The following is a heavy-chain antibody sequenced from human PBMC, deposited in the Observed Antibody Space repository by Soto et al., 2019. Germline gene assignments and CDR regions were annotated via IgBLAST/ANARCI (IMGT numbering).Heavy chain of an antibody. CDR3: ARDVETTKDNYDYYGMDV. CDR1: GFSFSSYA. J-gene: IGHJ6*02. V-gene: IGHV3-33*01. CDR2: IWHDGSTT. D-gene: IGHD5-18*01. Sequence: QEQLVASGGGVVQPGRSLRRSCAASGFSFSSYAMHWVRQAPGKGLEWVALIWHDGSTTSYADSVKGRFTISRDNSKNTHYLQMNNLRAEDTAVYYCARDVETTKDNYDYYGMDVWGRGPPVTASS.